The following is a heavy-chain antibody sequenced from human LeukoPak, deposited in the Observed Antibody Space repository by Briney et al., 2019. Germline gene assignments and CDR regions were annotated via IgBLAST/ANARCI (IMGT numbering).Heavy chain of an antibody. V-gene: IGHV4-59*08. CDR2: IHYSGST. CDR1: GGSISSYY. CDR3: ARQRLGGYYDSRVYYFDF. Sequence: KPSETLSLTCTVSGGSISSYYWNWIRQPPGKGLEWIANIHYSGSTNYDPSLKSRVTISVDTSNNQFSLKLSSVTAADTAVYYCARQRLGGYYDSRVYYFDFWAQGALVTVPS. J-gene: IGHJ4*02. D-gene: IGHD3-22*01.